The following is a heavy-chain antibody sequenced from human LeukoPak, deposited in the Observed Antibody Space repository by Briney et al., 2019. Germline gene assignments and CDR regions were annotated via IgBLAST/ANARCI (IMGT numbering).Heavy chain of an antibody. CDR1: GFTFSGHW. CDR3: TRSGYSNGYDF. CDR2: ITPDGGST. D-gene: IGHD6-19*01. Sequence: GGSLRLSCVASGFTFSGHWMHWVRQVPGKGLVAVSRITPDGGSTAYADSAKGRFTISRDNDKNTLYLEMNSLTAEDTALYYCTRSGYSNGYDFWGQGTLVTVSS. J-gene: IGHJ4*02. V-gene: IGHV3-74*03.